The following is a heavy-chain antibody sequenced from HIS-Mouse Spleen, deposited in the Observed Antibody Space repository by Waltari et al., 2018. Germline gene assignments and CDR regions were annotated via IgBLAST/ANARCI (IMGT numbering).Heavy chain of an antibody. V-gene: IGHV4-39*07. D-gene: IGHD6-13*01. CDR1: GGSISSSSYY. Sequence: QLQLQESGPGLVKPSETLSLTCTVSGGSISSSSYYWGWIRQPPGKGLELIGSIYYRGGTYYNPSLRSRVTVSVETSKHQFSLKLSSVTAADTAVYYCAREIPYSSSWYDWYFDLWGRGTLVTVSS. CDR3: AREIPYSSSWYDWYFDL. CDR2: IYYRGGT. J-gene: IGHJ2*01.